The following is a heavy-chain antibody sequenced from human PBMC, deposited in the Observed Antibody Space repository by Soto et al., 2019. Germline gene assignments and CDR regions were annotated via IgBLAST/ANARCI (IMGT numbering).Heavy chain of an antibody. CDR3: ARDHTEYCSGGSCYWFDP. Sequence: GGSLRLSCAASGSTFRNYGMNWVRQAPGKGLEWVSYIGLGSSTKYYADSVKGRFTISRDNSKNTLYLQMNSLRAEDTAVYYCARDHTEYCSGGSCYWFDPWGQGTLVTVSS. V-gene: IGHV3-48*01. J-gene: IGHJ5*02. CDR1: GSTFRNYG. D-gene: IGHD2-15*01. CDR2: IGLGSSTK.